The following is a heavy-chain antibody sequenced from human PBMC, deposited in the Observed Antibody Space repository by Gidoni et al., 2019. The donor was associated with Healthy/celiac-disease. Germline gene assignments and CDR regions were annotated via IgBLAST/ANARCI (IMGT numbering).Heavy chain of an antibody. D-gene: IGHD4-17*01. CDR3: ARADLNDYGDQSLHFDY. Sequence: EVQLVEAGGGLVQPGGYLRLSCAASGFTLSSYEMNWVRQAPGKGLEWVSYISSSGSTIYYADSVKGRFTISRDNAKNSLYLQMNSLRAEDTAVYYCARADLNDYGDQSLHFDYWGQGTLVTVSS. CDR1: GFTLSSYE. J-gene: IGHJ4*02. CDR2: ISSSGSTI. V-gene: IGHV3-48*03.